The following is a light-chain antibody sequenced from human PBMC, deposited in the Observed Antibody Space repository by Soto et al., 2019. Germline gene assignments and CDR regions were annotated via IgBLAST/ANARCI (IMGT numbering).Light chain of an antibody. V-gene: IGKV1-39*01. CDR3: QQSYSTLGIT. CDR1: QSISSY. Sequence: DFQMTQSPSSLSASVGDRVTITCRASQSISSYLNWYQQKPGKAPKLLIYAASSLQSGVPSRFSGSGSGTDFTLTISSLQPEDFATYYCQQSYSTLGITFGQGTRLEIK. CDR2: AAS. J-gene: IGKJ5*01.